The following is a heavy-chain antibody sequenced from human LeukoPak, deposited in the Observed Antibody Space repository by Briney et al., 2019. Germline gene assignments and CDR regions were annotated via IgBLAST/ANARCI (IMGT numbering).Heavy chain of an antibody. CDR2: ISGSGGST. Sequence: GGSLRLSCAASGFTFSSYAMSWVRQAPGKGLEWVSAISGSGGSTYYADSVKGRFTISRDNSKNTLYLQMSSLRAEDTAVYYCCTSPSFGSSWYQFNYWGQGALVIVSS. V-gene: IGHV3-23*01. CDR3: CTSPSFGSSWYQFNY. D-gene: IGHD6-13*01. CDR1: GFTFSSYA. J-gene: IGHJ4*02.